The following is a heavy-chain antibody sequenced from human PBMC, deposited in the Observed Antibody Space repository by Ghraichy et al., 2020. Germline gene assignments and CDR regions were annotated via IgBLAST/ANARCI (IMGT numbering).Heavy chain of an antibody. CDR2: ISHDEFFK. CDR1: GPSLTSTI. CDR3: ARGDRSSGFCDLFDY. Sequence: GGSLRLSCAVSGPSLTSTIIHWVRQAPGKGLEWVAMISHDEFFKHSANSVKGRFAVSRDISKNTVYLQMDSLTPEDTAVYYCARGDRSSGFCDLFDYWGQGTLVTVSS. J-gene: IGHJ4*02. V-gene: IGHV3-30*09. D-gene: IGHD3-22*01.